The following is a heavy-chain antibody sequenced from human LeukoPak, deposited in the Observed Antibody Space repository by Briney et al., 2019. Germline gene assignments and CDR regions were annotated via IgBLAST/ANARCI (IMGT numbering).Heavy chain of an antibody. CDR1: GDSISSSSFY. Sequence: RPSETLSLTCTVSGDSISSSSFYWGWIRQPPGKGLEWIASIYYSGSTYYNPSLKSRVTISVDTSKRQFSLKLSSVTAADTAVYYCARRGYSRSWYPPFDYWGQGTLVTVSS. CDR3: ARRGYSRSWYPPFDY. V-gene: IGHV4-39*01. D-gene: IGHD6-13*01. J-gene: IGHJ4*02. CDR2: IYYSGST.